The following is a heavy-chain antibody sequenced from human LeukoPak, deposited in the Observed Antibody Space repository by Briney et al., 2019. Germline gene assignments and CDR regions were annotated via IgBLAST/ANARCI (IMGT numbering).Heavy chain of an antibody. CDR1: GGSISSYY. V-gene: IGHV4-4*07. CDR2: IYTSGST. D-gene: IGHD3-10*01. J-gene: IGHJ5*02. CDR3: ARDGPTYYYGSGSPRWFDP. Sequence: PSETLSLTCTVSGGSISSYYWSWIRQPAGKGLEWIGRIYTSGSTNYNPSLKSRVTMSVVTSKSQFSLKLSSVTAADTAVYYCARDGPTYYYGSGSPRWFDPWGQGTLVTVSS.